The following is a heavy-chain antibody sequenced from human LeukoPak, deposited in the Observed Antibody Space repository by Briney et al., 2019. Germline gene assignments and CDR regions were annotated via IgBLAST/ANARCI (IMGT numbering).Heavy chain of an antibody. CDR1: GFTVSSNY. J-gene: IGHJ4*02. D-gene: IGHD3-10*01. CDR3: ARDGATMDDY. V-gene: IGHV3-53*01. Sequence: GGSLRLSCAASGFTVSSNYMSWVRQAPGKGLEWVSVIYSGGSTYYADSVKGRFTISRDNSKSTLYIQMNSLRADDTAVYYCARDGATMDDYWGQGTLVTVSS. CDR2: IYSGGST.